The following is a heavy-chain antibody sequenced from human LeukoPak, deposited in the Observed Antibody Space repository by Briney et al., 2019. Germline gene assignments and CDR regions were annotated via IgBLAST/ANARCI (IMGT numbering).Heavy chain of an antibody. D-gene: IGHD6-13*01. CDR3: ATDSSPDY. Sequence: SETLSLTCTVSGGSISSGSYYWSWIRQPAGKGLEWIGRIYTSGTTNYNPSLKSRVTISVDTSENQFSLKLSSVTAADTAVYYCATDSSPDYWGQGTLVTVSS. CDR2: IYTSGTT. CDR1: GGSISSGSYY. J-gene: IGHJ4*02. V-gene: IGHV4-61*02.